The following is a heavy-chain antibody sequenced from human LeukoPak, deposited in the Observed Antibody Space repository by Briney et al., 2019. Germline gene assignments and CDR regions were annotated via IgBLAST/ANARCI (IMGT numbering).Heavy chain of an antibody. CDR3: ARDPYYYDSSGYYYGLHY. D-gene: IGHD3-22*01. V-gene: IGHV1-2*06. CDR2: INPNSGGT. J-gene: IGHJ4*02. CDR1: GYTFTGYY. Sequence: GASVKVSCKASGYTFTGYYMHWVRQAPGQGLEWMGRINPNSGGTNYAQKFQGRVTMTRDTSISTAYMELSRLRSDDTAVYYCARDPYYYDSSGYYYGLHYWGQGTLVTVSS.